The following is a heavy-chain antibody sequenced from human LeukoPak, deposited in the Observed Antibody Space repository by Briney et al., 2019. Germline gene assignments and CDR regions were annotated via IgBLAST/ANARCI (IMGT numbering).Heavy chain of an antibody. J-gene: IGHJ4*02. CDR2: ISGSGGSA. CDR3: AKVYDFWSGSNTYYFDY. V-gene: IGHV3-23*01. CDR1: GFTFSSYA. Sequence: GGSLRLSCAASGFTFSSYAMSWVRQAPGKGLEWVSAISGSGGSAYYVDSVKGRFTISRDNFKNTLYLQMNSLRAEDTAVYYCAKVYDFWSGSNTYYFDYWGQGTLVTVSS. D-gene: IGHD3-3*01.